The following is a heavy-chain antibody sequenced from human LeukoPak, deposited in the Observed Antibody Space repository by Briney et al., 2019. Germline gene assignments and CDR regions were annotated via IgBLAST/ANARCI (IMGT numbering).Heavy chain of an antibody. Sequence: PGGSLRLSCAASGFSLRNYWMHWVRQVPGKRLVWVSRIGGDGSVTNYADSVKGRFTISRDNAKNTLFLQINGLRAEDTAVYYCARYSSSSGGASNYLDYWGHGTLVTVSS. V-gene: IGHV3-74*01. CDR1: GFSLRNYW. J-gene: IGHJ4*01. CDR2: IGGDGSVT. CDR3: ARYSSSSGGASNYLDY. D-gene: IGHD6-6*01.